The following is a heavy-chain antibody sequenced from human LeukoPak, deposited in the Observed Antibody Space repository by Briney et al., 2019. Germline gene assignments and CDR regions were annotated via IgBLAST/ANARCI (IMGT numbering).Heavy chain of an antibody. Sequence: GGSLRLSCAASGFTFSSYGMHWVRQAPGKGLEWVAVISYDGSNKYYADSVKGRFTISRDNSKNSLYLQMNSLRAEDTAVYYCARGVPEQHYYYYYMDVWGKGTTVTVSS. D-gene: IGHD1/OR15-1a*01. CDR3: ARGVPEQHYYYYYMDV. CDR2: ISYDGSNK. J-gene: IGHJ6*03. V-gene: IGHV3-30*03. CDR1: GFTFSSYG.